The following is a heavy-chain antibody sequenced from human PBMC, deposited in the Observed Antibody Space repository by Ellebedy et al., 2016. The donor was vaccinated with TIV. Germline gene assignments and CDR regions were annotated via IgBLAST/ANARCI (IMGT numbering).Heavy chain of an antibody. V-gene: IGHV1-18*04. Sequence: ASVKVSCKASGYTFTSHGISWVRQAPGQGLEWMGWMSTYNDNRNYARKFQGRVSMTTETSTSTAYMELTSLRSDDTAVYYCARDTSYYSYWGQGTLVTVSS. CDR3: ARDTSYYSY. D-gene: IGHD3-10*01. J-gene: IGHJ4*02. CDR2: MSTYNDNR. CDR1: GYTFTSHG.